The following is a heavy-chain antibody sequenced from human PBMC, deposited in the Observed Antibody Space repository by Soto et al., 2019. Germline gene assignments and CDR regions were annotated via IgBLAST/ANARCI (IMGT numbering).Heavy chain of an antibody. D-gene: IGHD3-16*01. CDR1: GGSFSGYY. Sequence: QVQLQQWGAGLLKPSETLSLPCAVYGGSFSGYYWSWIRQPPGKGLEWIGEINHSGSTNYNPSLKSRVTNSVGTSMNQFSLKLSSVTAADTAVYYCARGPPYYDYVWGSSGDTDWGQGTLVTVSS. CDR3: ARGPPYYDYVWGSSGDTD. CDR2: INHSGST. V-gene: IGHV4-34*01. J-gene: IGHJ4*02.